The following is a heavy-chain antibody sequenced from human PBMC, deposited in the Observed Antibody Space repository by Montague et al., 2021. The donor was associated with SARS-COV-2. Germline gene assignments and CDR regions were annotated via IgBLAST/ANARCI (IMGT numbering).Heavy chain of an antibody. CDR3: ARERIEYSGYDLDYYYYGMDV. J-gene: IGHJ6*02. V-gene: IGHV4-4*02. D-gene: IGHD5-12*01. Sequence: SETLSLTCAVSGGSISSSNWWSWVRQPPGKGLEWIGEIYHSGSTNYNPSLKSRVTTSVDKSKNQFSLKLSSVTAADTAVYYCARERIEYSGYDLDYYYYGMDVWGQGTTVTVSS. CDR2: IYHSGST. CDR1: GGSISSSNW.